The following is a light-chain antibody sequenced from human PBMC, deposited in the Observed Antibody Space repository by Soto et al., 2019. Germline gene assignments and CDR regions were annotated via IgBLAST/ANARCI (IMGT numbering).Light chain of an antibody. V-gene: IGKV1-5*01. CDR1: ESIDNW. CDR2: AAS. Sequence: DIQMTQSPSTLSASVGDTVTITCRASESIDNWLAWYQQKPGKAPKLLIFAASTLVRGVPSRFSGRGSGTEFTLTISSLQPEDFGIYYCQQYENYWTFGQGTKVDIK. J-gene: IGKJ1*01. CDR3: QQYENYWT.